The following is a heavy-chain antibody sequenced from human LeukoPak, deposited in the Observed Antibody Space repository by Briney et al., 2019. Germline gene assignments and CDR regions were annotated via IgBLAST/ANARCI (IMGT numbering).Heavy chain of an antibody. J-gene: IGHJ4*02. CDR3: AKEGSGWYYLDY. Sequence: PGGSLRLSCAASGYRFSRYDILCVPQATGKGLEWVTFIESDGTKEYYADSVKGRFTISRDNSKNTVYVKMNTLRAEDTAVYYCAKEGSGWYYLDYWGQGTVVTVSS. V-gene: IGHV3-30*02. D-gene: IGHD6-19*01. CDR2: IESDGTKE. CDR1: GYRFSRYD.